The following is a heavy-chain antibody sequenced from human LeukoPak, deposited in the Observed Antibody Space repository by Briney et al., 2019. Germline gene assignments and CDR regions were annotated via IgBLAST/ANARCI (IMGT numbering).Heavy chain of an antibody. D-gene: IGHD5-18*01. CDR3: ATRTDTGGFHWAYDH. CDR1: GLTFTSAW. J-gene: IGHJ4*02. CDR2: IKSNTDGGTT. Sequence: PGGSLRLSCAASGLTFTSAWMSWVRHTPGKGLEWVARIKSNTDGGTTDYAAPVKGRFTISRDDSKNTLYLQMNSLKSEDTAIYYCATRTDTGGFHWAYDHWGQGTLVTVSS. V-gene: IGHV3-15*01.